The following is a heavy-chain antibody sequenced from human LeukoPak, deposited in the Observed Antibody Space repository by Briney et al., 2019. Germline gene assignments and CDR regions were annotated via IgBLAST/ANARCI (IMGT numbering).Heavy chain of an antibody. J-gene: IGHJ4*02. D-gene: IGHD2/OR15-2a*01. Sequence: SGGSLRLSCAASGFSFSSFAMHWVRQAPGKGLEWVAVLLYDGSNKYYADSVKGRFTISRDNSENTLYLQMNSLRAEDTAVYYCAKHCNRGMYSNSPFFDLWGQGTLVTVSS. V-gene: IGHV3-30-3*02. CDR1: GFSFSSFA. CDR3: AKHCNRGMYSNSPFFDL. CDR2: LLYDGSNK.